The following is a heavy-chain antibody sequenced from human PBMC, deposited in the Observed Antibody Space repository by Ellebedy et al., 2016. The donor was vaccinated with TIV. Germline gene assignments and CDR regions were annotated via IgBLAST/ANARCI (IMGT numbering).Heavy chain of an antibody. V-gene: IGHV1-18*04. CDR3: ARVRLDDSSGYGGKDS. Sequence: ASVKVSXKPSGYTFFTYGITWVRQAPGLGLEWMGWISAYNGNTKYAQKFQGRVTMTTETSTSTAYMELRTLRSDDTAVYYCARVRLDDSSGYGGKDSWGQGTLVTVSS. D-gene: IGHD3-22*01. CDR2: ISAYNGNT. CDR1: GYTFFTYG. J-gene: IGHJ4*02.